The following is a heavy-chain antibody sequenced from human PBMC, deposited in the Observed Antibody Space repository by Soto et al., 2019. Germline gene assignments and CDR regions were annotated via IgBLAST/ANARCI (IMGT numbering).Heavy chain of an antibody. CDR3: ARGVQQLSLWYGFYYYMDV. Sequence: KQSPTLSLTCAISGDSVSSNSAAWNWIRQSPSRGLEWLGRTYYRSKWYNDYAVSVKSRITINPDTSKNQFSLQLNSVTPEDTAVYYCARGVQQLSLWYGFYYYMDVWGKGTTVTVSS. V-gene: IGHV6-1*01. CDR1: GDSVSSNSAA. J-gene: IGHJ6*03. D-gene: IGHD6-6*01. CDR2: TYYRSKWYN.